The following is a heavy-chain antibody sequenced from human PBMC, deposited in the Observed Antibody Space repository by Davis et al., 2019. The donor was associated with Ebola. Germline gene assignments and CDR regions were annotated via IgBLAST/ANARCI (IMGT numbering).Heavy chain of an antibody. J-gene: IGHJ6*02. CDR1: GFTFSSYG. V-gene: IGHV3-30*03. CDR2: ISYDGSNK. CDR3: ARQAFMDV. Sequence: PGGSLRLSCAASGFTFSSYGMHWVRQAPGKGLEWVAVISYDGSNKYYADSVKGRFTISRDNSKNTLYQQMNSLRAEDTAVYYCARQAFMDVWGQGTTVTVSS.